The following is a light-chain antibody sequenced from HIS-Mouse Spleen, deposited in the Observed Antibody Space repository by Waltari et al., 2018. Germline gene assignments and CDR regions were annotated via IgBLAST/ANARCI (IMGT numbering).Light chain of an antibody. CDR3: SSYTSSSFNVV. CDR1: SSDVGGYNY. Sequence: QSALTQPASVSGSPGQSITISCTGTSSDVGGYNYVSWYQQHPGKAPKLMIYDGSNRPSGVSMRFSGSKAGNTASLTISGLQAEDEADYYCSSYTSSSFNVVFGGGTKLTVL. V-gene: IGLV2-14*03. J-gene: IGLJ2*01. CDR2: DGS.